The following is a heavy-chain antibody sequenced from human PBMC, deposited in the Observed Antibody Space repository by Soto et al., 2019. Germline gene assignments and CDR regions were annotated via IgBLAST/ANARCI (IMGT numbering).Heavy chain of an antibody. CDR3: ARAPIVATIYKYYFDY. J-gene: IGHJ4*02. D-gene: IGHD5-12*01. CDR2: INHSGST. CDR1: GGSFSGYY. Sequence: SETLSLTCAVYGGSFSGYYWSWIRQPPGKGLEWIGEINHSGSTNYNPSLKSRVTISVDTSKNQFSLKLSSVTAADTAVYYCARAPIVATIYKYYFDYWGQGTLVTVS. V-gene: IGHV4-34*01.